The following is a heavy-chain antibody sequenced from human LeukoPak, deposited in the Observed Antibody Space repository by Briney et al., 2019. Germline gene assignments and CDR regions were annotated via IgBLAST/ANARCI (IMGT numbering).Heavy chain of an antibody. CDR2: IYYSGST. CDR1: GGSISSSY. V-gene: IGHV4-59*01. Sequence: SETLSLTCTVSGGSISSSYWNWIRQPPGKGLEWIGYIYYSGSTNYNPSLKSRVTISVDTSKNQFSLKLSSVTAADTAVYYCARDRLVCSGGSCLSRDAFDIWGQGTMVTVSS. D-gene: IGHD2-15*01. J-gene: IGHJ3*02. CDR3: ARDRLVCSGGSCLSRDAFDI.